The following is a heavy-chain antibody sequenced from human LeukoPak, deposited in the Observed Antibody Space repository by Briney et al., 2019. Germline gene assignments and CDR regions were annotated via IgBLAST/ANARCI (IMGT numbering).Heavy chain of an antibody. CDR3: AKVATIFGVVIDYYFDY. CDR2: IRNDGSDK. J-gene: IGHJ4*02. D-gene: IGHD3-3*01. CDR1: GFTFSSSG. V-gene: IGHV3-30*02. Sequence: PGGSLRLSCAASGFTFSSSGMHWVRQAPGKGLEWVSFIRNDGSDKHYEDSVKGRFTISRDNSKNTLYLLMNNLGAEDTAVYYCAKVATIFGVVIDYYFDYWGQGTLVTVSS.